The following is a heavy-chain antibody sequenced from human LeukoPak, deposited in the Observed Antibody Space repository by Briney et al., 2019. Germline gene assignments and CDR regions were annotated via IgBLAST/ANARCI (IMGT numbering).Heavy chain of an antibody. V-gene: IGHV3-30*18. CDR2: ISHDVKTT. J-gene: IGHJ4*02. D-gene: IGHD3-10*01. Sequence: SGGSLRLSCVASGIIVRNNYMTWVRQAPGKGLEWVAVISHDVKTTYYADSARGRFTISRDNSRNTVFLQMNRLRPEDTAVYYCVKEAYYGWGSSPTFYFDYWGQGTRVTVSS. CDR1: GIIVRNNY. CDR3: VKEAYYGWGSSPTFYFDY.